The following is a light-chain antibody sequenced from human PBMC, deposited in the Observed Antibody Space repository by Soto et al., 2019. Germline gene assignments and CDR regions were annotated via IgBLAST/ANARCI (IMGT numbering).Light chain of an antibody. J-gene: IGKJ4*01. CDR3: HQYGSLPRT. V-gene: IGKV3-20*01. Sequence: EIVLTQSPGTLSLSPGERATLSCRASQTISTMNLAWYQQKPGQAPRLLIYGTSNRATGIPDRFRGSGSGTDFTLTISRLEPEDFVVYYCHQYGSLPRTFGGGANVEIK. CDR1: QTISTMN. CDR2: GTS.